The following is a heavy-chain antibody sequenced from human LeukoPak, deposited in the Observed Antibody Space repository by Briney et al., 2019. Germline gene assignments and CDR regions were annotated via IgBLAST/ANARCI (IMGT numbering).Heavy chain of an antibody. J-gene: IGHJ4*02. V-gene: IGHV4-4*02. CDR1: GGSITNTNY. CDR2: VNLQGRT. CDR3: AREGGPYRPLDY. Sequence: PSETLSLTCGVSGGSITNTNYWTWVRQPPGKGLEWIGEVNLQGRTNYNPSLMGRVAIAVDTSENHISLQLTSVTAADTAVYYCAREGGPYRPLDYSGQGTLVTVSP.